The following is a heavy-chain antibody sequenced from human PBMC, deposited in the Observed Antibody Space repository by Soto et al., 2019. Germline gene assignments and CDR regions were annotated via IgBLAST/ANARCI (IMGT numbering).Heavy chain of an antibody. CDR1: GFTFSNAW. CDR2: IKSKTDGGTT. Sequence: EVQLVESGGGLVKPGGSLRLSCAASGFTFSNAWMSWVRQAPGKGLEWVGHIKSKTDGGTTDYAAPVKGRFTVSRDDSKNTLYLQMNSLKTEDTAVYYCTTEAAAYCNGGSCYAAADYWGQGTLVTVSS. V-gene: IGHV3-15*01. J-gene: IGHJ4*02. CDR3: TTEAAAYCNGGSCYAAADY. D-gene: IGHD2-15*01.